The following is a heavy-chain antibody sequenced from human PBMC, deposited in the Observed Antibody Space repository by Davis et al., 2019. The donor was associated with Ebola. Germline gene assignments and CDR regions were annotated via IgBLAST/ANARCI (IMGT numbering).Heavy chain of an antibody. Sequence: MPGGSLRLSCAVYGGSFSGYYWSWIRQPPGKGLEWIGEINHSGSTNYNPSLTSRVTISGDTSKNQVSLKLTSVTAADTAVYYCARGGVEMATVPSDAFDIWGQGTSVTVSS. J-gene: IGHJ3*02. CDR3: ARGGVEMATVPSDAFDI. D-gene: IGHD5-24*01. CDR2: INHSGST. CDR1: GGSFSGYY. V-gene: IGHV4-34*01.